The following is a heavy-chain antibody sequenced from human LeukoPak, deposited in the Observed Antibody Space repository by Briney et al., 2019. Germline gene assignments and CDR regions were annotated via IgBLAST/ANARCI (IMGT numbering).Heavy chain of an antibody. CDR1: GGSISSGDYY. D-gene: IGHD2-21*02. Sequence: PSETPSLTCTVSGGSISSGDYYWSWIRQPPGKGLEWIGYIYYSGSTCYNPSLKSRVTISVDTSKNQFSLKLSSVTAADTAVYYCARVPRGDPDLGWFDPWGQGTLVTVSS. V-gene: IGHV4-30-4*01. CDR3: ARVPRGDPDLGWFDP. CDR2: IYYSGST. J-gene: IGHJ5*02.